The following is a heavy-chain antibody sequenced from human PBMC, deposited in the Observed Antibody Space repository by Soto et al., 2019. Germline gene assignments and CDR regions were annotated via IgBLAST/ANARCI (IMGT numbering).Heavy chain of an antibody. CDR1: RFTFSTYD. CDR2: ISGGGGAN. D-gene: IGHD2-15*01. Sequence: GGSLRLSCAASRFTFSTYDMSWVRQAPGKGLEWVSGISGGGGANYYDDAVGGWITCSGDNTKNTLYLQMNIRTAEETALYCCSKSLFGGPDIWGQGTMVTVSS. CDR3: SKSLFGGPDI. V-gene: IGHV3-23*01. J-gene: IGHJ3*02.